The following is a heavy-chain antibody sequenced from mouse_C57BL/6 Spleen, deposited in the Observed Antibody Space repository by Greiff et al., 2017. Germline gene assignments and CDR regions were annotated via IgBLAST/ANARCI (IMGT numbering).Heavy chain of an antibody. V-gene: IGHV3-6*01. J-gene: IGHJ4*01. Sequence: EVKLQESGPGLVKPSQSLSLTCSVTGYSITSGYYWNWIRQFPGNKLEWMGYISYGGSNNYNPSLKNRISITRDTSKNQFFLKLNSVTTEDTATYYCARDNYYAMDYWGQGTSVTVSS. CDR1: GYSITSGYY. CDR2: ISYGGSN. CDR3: ARDNYYAMDY.